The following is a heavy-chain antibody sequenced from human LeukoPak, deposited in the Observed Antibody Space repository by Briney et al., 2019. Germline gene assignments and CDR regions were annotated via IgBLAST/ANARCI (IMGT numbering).Heavy chain of an antibody. Sequence: GGSLRPSCGGSGFTFKSYGLSWVRQAPGKGLEWVSAISATGGTAVYADSVKGRFTVSRDNSKNTLFLHMNSLSAEDMAVYYCARIGATSENMDYWGQGTLVTVSS. V-gene: IGHV3-23*01. D-gene: IGHD2-2*03. CDR2: ISATGGTA. CDR3: ARIGATSENMDY. J-gene: IGHJ4*02. CDR1: GFTFKSYG.